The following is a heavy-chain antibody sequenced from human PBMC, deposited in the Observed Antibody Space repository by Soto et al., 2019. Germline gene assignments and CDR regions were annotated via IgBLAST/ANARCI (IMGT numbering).Heavy chain of an antibody. CDR3: ARGRNTHGGNSGNYFDY. J-gene: IGHJ4*02. CDR1: GGSISSYY. Sequence: QVQLQESGPGLVKPSETLSLTCTVSGGSISSYYWSWIRQPPGKGLEWIGYIYYSGSTNYNPSLKGPVTISVDTSKNQFSLKLSSVTAADTAVYYCARGRNTHGGNSGNYFDYWGQGTLVTVSS. V-gene: IGHV4-59*01. CDR2: IYYSGST. D-gene: IGHD2-21*02.